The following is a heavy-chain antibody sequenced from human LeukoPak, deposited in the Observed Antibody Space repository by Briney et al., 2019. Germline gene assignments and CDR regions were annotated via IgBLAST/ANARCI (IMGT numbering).Heavy chain of an antibody. Sequence: ASVKLSCKASGYTFTSYAMHWVRQAPGQRLEWMGWINAGNGNTKYAQKFQGRVTITRDTSASTAYMELSSLRSEDTAVYYCARLTSWSYYFDYWGQGTLVTVSS. CDR1: GYTFTSYA. V-gene: IGHV1-3*01. D-gene: IGHD1-26*01. CDR2: INAGNGNT. CDR3: ARLTSWSYYFDY. J-gene: IGHJ4*02.